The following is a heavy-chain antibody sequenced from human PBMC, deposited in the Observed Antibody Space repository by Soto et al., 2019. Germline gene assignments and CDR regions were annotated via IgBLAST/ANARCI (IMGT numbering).Heavy chain of an antibody. D-gene: IGHD3-10*01. CDR1: GFTFSKYA. J-gene: IGHJ5*02. Sequence: EVQLLESGGDLVQRGGYLRLSCAAYGFTFSKYAMSWVRQAPGKELEWVSSISAGGVTTYYANSVKGRYTISRDNSENTLYLQLNSLRADDTAIFYCVRDKYDSGSSMGNWFDPWGQGTLDNVSP. V-gene: IGHV3-23*01. CDR2: ISAGGVTT. CDR3: VRDKYDSGSSMGNWFDP.